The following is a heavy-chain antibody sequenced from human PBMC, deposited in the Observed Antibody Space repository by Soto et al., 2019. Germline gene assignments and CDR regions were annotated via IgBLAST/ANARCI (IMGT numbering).Heavy chain of an antibody. Sequence: PGGSLRLSCAASGFTCSSYAMNWVRQAPGKGLEWVSAMSCSGGSTYYADSLKGRVTISRDNSTNTLYLQMNSLRAEDTAVYYCAKDPVVGTRRAFDIWGQGTMVTVSS. D-gene: IGHD1-26*01. J-gene: IGHJ3*02. CDR3: AKDPVVGTRRAFDI. V-gene: IGHV3-23*01. CDR1: GFTCSSYA. CDR2: MSCSGGST.